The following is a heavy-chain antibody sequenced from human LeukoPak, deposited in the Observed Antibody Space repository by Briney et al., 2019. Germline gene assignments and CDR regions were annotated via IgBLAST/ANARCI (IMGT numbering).Heavy chain of an antibody. Sequence: PSETLSLTCTVSGGSISSGDYYWSWIRQHPAKGLEWIGYIYYSGSTYYNPSLKSRVTISVDTSKNQFSLKLSSVTAADTAVYYCARDQAGFGELGLPNFDYWGQGTLVTVSS. CDR3: ARDQAGFGELGLPNFDY. D-gene: IGHD3-10*01. V-gene: IGHV4-30-4*08. CDR1: GGSISSGDYY. J-gene: IGHJ4*02. CDR2: IYYSGST.